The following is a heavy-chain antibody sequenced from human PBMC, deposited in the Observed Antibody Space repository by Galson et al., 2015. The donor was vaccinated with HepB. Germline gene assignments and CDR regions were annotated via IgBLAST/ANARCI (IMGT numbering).Heavy chain of an antibody. Sequence: SLRLSCAASGFTFSSYGMHWVRQAPGKGLEWVAFIRYDGSNKYYADSVKGRFTISRDNSKNTLYLQMNSLRAEDTAVCYCAKRGDYGGNTPRRPYYYYGMDVWGQGTTVTVSS. CDR2: IRYDGSNK. V-gene: IGHV3-30*02. CDR3: AKRGDYGGNTPRRPYYYYGMDV. J-gene: IGHJ6*02. CDR1: GFTFSSYG. D-gene: IGHD4-23*01.